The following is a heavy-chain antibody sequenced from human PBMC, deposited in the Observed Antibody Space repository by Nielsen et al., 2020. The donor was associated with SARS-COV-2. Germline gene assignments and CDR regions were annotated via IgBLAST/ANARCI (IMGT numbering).Heavy chain of an antibody. J-gene: IGHJ6*02. D-gene: IGHD4-17*01. CDR3: ARDIQLTLIDYGDYKYYYGMDV. V-gene: IGHV3-30*03. CDR2: ISYDGSNK. Sequence: WIRQPPGKGLEWVAVISYDGSNKYYADSVKGRFTISRDNSKNTLYLQMNSLRAEDTAVYYCARDIQLTLIDYGDYKYYYGMDVWGQGTTVTVSS.